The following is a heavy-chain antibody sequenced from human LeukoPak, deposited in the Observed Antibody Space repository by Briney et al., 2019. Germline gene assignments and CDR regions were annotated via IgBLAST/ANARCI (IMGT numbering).Heavy chain of an antibody. CDR2: ISSSGSTL. CDR1: GFTFSHYG. Sequence: GGSLRLSCASSGFTFSHYGMHWVRHAPGKGLEWVSYISSSGSTLYYADSVKGRFTVSRDKAKNSLYLQTTSLRAEDTAVYYSASPDYYGSGSYYYHMDVWGKGTTVSVSS. J-gene: IGHJ6*03. D-gene: IGHD3-10*01. V-gene: IGHV3-48*01. CDR3: ASPDYYGSGSYYYHMDV.